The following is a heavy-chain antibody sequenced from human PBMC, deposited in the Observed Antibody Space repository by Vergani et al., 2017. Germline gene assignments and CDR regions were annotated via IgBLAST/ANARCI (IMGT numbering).Heavy chain of an antibody. Sequence: QVRLVESGGGVAQPGRSLRLSCAASGFSFTSYGMNWVRQPPGKGLGWVATIPFDGNKKDYTEAVRGRITIARDSTNTLYLQMDSLRVEDTAMYFCAWDLSDYTAWPVFDSRGQGTLVTVSA. CDR1: GFSFTSYG. J-gene: IGHJ4*02. CDR2: IPFDGNKK. V-gene: IGHV3-30*03. D-gene: IGHD2-2*02. CDR3: AWDLSDYTAWPVFDS.